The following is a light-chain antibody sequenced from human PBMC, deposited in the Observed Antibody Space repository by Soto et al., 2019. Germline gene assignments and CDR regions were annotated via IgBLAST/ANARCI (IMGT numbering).Light chain of an antibody. V-gene: IGLV3-21*02. Sequence: SSELTQPPSVSVAPGQTATITCGGHNIGSKSVHWYQQKPGHAPVLVVHDDNDRPSGIPERFSGSDSENTATLTISRVEAGDEADYFCQVWDPWVFGPGTKVTVL. CDR1: NIGSKS. J-gene: IGLJ3*02. CDR2: DDN. CDR3: QVWDPWV.